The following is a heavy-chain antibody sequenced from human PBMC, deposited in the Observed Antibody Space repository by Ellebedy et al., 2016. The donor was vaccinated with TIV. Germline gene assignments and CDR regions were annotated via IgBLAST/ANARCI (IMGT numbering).Heavy chain of an antibody. Sequence: GESLKISCAGSGFTFSSYALHWVRQAPGKGLEWVAIISHDESNKYYADSVKGRFTVSRDNSRNTLYLQIASLRPEDSAVYYCARDPVNDYDKLPGSPYYYFYDIDVWGRGTTVTVSS. D-gene: IGHD3-16*01. CDR2: ISHDESNK. CDR1: GFTFSSYA. V-gene: IGHV3-30*01. CDR3: ARDPVNDYDKLPGSPYYYFYDIDV. J-gene: IGHJ6*02.